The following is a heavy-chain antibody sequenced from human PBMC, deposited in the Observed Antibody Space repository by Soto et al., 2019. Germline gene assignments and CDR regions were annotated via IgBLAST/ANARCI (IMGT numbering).Heavy chain of an antibody. CDR2: ITSSGSTI. D-gene: IGHD3-10*01. CDR3: AKDQYYYGSGSYPYYYYGMDV. J-gene: IGHJ6*02. V-gene: IGHV3-11*01. CDR1: GFTFSDYY. Sequence: QVQLVESGGGLVKPGGSLRLSCAASGFTFSDYYMSWIRQAPGKGLEWVSYITSSGSTIYYADSVKGRFTISRDNAKNSLYLQMNSLRAEDTAVYYWAKDQYYYGSGSYPYYYYGMDVWGQGTTVTVSS.